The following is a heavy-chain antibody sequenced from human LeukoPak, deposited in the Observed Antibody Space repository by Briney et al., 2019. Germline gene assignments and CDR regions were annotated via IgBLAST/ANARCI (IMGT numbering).Heavy chain of an antibody. CDR3: AKAPLWATFDY. CDR2: ISGSGGSS. V-gene: IGHV3-23*01. D-gene: IGHD3-10*01. CDR1: GFPFSSIP. Sequence: GGSLRLPCAALGFPFSSIPMTWVGQAPGKGLGWASAISGSGGSSCYAYSVAGRFTISRDNSKNTPFLQNNSLRAEDTAVYYCAKAPLWATFDYWGQGTLVTVSS. J-gene: IGHJ4*02.